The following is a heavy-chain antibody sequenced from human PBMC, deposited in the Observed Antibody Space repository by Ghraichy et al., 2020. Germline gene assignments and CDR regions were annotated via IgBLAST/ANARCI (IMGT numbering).Heavy chain of an antibody. CDR1: AFTFSTYA. V-gene: IGHV3-23*01. Sequence: GESLNISCAASAFTFSTYAMSWVRQAPGKGLEWVSVISGSGGSKYYADSVKGRFTISRDNSKNTLSLQMNSLRAEDSAVYYCAKYEGSSTYYYYYMDVWGKGTTVTVSS. CDR2: ISGSGGSK. J-gene: IGHJ6*03. D-gene: IGHD6-6*01. CDR3: AKYEGSSTYYYYYMDV.